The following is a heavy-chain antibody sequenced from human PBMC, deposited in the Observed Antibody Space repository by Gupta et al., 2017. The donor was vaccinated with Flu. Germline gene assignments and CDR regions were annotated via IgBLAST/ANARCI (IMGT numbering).Heavy chain of an antibody. CDR3: AKVSEYKGGPSS. D-gene: IGHD6-6*01. J-gene: IGHJ4*02. CDR2: IRGSGGST. V-gene: IGHV3-23*01. CDR1: ASPCSSYG. Sequence: EVQLLESGGGLVQPGGSLRLSCAASASPCSSYGMSWVGQAPGKGLEWVSAIRGSGGSTYYADSVKGRFTISRDNSKNTLYLQMNSLRAEDTAVYYWAKVSEYKGGPSSWGQGTLVTVSS.